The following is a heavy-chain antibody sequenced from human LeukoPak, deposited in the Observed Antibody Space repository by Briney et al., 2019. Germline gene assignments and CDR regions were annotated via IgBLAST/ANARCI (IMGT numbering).Heavy chain of an antibody. D-gene: IGHD3-3*01. V-gene: IGHV4-4*09. J-gene: IGHJ6*03. Sequence: SETLSLTCTVSGGSISSYYWSWIRQPPGKGLEWIGYIYTSGSTNYNPSLKSRVTISVDTSKNQFSLKLSSVTAADTAVYYCAGKTYYDFWSGYYNYYYYMDVWGKGTTVTVSS. CDR1: GGSISSYY. CDR3: AGKTYYDFWSGYYNYYYYMDV. CDR2: IYTSGST.